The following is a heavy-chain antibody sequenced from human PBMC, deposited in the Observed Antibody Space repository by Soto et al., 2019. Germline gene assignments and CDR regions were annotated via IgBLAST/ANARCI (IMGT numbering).Heavy chain of an antibody. D-gene: IGHD3-22*01. V-gene: IGHV3-49*04. CDR2: IRSKAYGGTT. CDR1: GFTFGDYA. J-gene: IGHJ4*02. Sequence: LRLSCTASGFTFGDYAMSWVRQAPGKGLEWVGFIRSKAYGGTTEYAASVKGRFTISRDDSKSIAYLQMNSLKTEDTAVYCCTRAPVVVIGRYYFDYWGQGTLVTVSS. CDR3: TRAPVVVIGRYYFDY.